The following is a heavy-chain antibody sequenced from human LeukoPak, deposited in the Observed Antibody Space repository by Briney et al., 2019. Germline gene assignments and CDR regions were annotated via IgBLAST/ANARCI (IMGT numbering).Heavy chain of an antibody. V-gene: IGHV1-3*01. CDR2: INAGNGNT. Sequence: GASVKVSCKASGYTFTSYAMHWVRQAPGQRLEWMGWINAGNGNTKYSQKFQGRVTMTRNTSISTACMELSSLRSEDTAVYYCARGFLNWFDPWGQGTLVTVSS. J-gene: IGHJ5*02. CDR3: ARGFLNWFDP. CDR1: GYTFTSYA. D-gene: IGHD2/OR15-2a*01.